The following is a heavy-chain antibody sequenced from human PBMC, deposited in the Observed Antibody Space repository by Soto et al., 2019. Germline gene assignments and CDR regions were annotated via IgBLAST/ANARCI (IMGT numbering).Heavy chain of an antibody. CDR1: GYSVTSYW. D-gene: IGHD2-15*01. J-gene: IGHJ6*02. CDR2: IDPSDSYT. CDR3: ASAAGYCSGGSCPFYYYYGMDV. Sequence: PGESLKISCKGSGYSVTSYWISWVRQMPGKGLEWMGRIDPSDSYTNYSPSFQGHVTISADKSISTAYLQWSSLKASDTAMYYCASAAGYCSGGSCPFYYYYGMDVWGQGTTVTVSS. V-gene: IGHV5-10-1*01.